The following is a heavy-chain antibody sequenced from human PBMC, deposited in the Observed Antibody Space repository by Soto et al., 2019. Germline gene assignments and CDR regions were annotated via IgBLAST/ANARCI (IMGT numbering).Heavy chain of an antibody. CDR2: TYYRSKWYN. CDR1: GDSVSSNSAA. CDR3: ARAGWRGYGTDV. V-gene: IGHV6-1*01. D-gene: IGHD3-3*01. J-gene: IGHJ6*02. Sequence: SQTLSLTCAISGDSVSSNSAAWNWIRQSTSRGLEWLARTYYRSKWYNDYAVSVKSRITINPDTSKDQFSLQLNSVTPEDTAVYYCARAGWRGYGTDVWGQGTTVTVSS.